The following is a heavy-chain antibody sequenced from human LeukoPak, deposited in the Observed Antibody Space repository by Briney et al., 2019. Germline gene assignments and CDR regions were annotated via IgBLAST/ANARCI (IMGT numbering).Heavy chain of an antibody. D-gene: IGHD6-13*01. CDR3: ARLTSSWYQDWYFDL. CDR2: ISGSGGST. J-gene: IGHJ2*01. CDR1: GFTFSSYG. V-gene: IGHV3-23*01. Sequence: PGGSLRLSCAASGFTFSSYGMSWVRQAPGKGLEWVSAISGSGGSTYYADSVKGRFTISRDNSKNTLYLQMNSLRAEDTAVYYCARLTSSWYQDWYFDLWGRGTLVTVSS.